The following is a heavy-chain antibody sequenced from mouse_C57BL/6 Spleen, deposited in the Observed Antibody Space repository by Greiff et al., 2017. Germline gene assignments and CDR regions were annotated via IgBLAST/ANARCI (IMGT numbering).Heavy chain of an antibody. CDR1: GYTFTDYN. CDR3: ARGALDYDYFDY. CDR2: INPNNGGT. J-gene: IGHJ2*01. Sequence: VQLQQSGPELVKPGASVKMSCKASGYTFTDYNMHWVKQSHGKNLEWIGYINPNNGGTSYNQKFKGKATLTVNKSSSTAYMELRSLTSEDSAVYYCARGALDYDYFDYWGQGTTLTVSS. D-gene: IGHD2-4*01. V-gene: IGHV1-22*01.